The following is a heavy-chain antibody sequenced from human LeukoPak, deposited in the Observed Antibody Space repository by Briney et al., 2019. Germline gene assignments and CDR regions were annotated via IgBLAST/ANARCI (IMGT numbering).Heavy chain of an antibody. D-gene: IGHD3-9*01. V-gene: IGHV3-23*01. CDR1: GFTFSSYA. CDR3: AKDLRVRYFDWAPVDYYYYGMDV. Sequence: GGSLRLSCAASGFTFSSYAMAWVRQAPGKGLEWVSTISGGPGTTYYADSVKGRLTISRDNSKNTLYLQMNSLRAEDTAVYYCAKDLRVRYFDWAPVDYYYYGMDVWGQGTAVTVSS. J-gene: IGHJ6*02. CDR2: ISGGPGTT.